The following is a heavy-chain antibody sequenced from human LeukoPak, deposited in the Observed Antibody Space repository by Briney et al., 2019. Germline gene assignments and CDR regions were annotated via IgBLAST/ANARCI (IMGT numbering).Heavy chain of an antibody. CDR1: GYTFTGYY. J-gene: IGHJ3*02. Sequence: ASVKVSCKASGYTFTGYYIHWVRQAPGQGLEWMGRINPNTGGTNYAQKFQGRVTMTRDTSITTAYMELSRLTSDDTAIYYCARHVSYDSSGSAFDIWGQGTMVTVSS. V-gene: IGHV1-2*06. CDR3: ARHVSYDSSGSAFDI. CDR2: INPNTGGT. D-gene: IGHD3-22*01.